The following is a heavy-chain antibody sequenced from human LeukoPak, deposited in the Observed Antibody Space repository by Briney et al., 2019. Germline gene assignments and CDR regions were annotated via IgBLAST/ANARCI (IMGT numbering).Heavy chain of an antibody. V-gene: IGHV1-2*06. CDR3: ARDRPTVITIFGVVNYYYYGMDA. CDR1: GYTFTGYY. Sequence: ASVTVSCKASGYTFTGYYMHWVRQAPGQGLEWMGRINPNSGGTNYAQKFQGRVTMTRDTSISTAYMELSRLRSDDTAVYYCARDRPTVITIFGVVNYYYYGMDAWGQGTTVTVSS. D-gene: IGHD3-3*01. CDR2: INPNSGGT. J-gene: IGHJ6*02.